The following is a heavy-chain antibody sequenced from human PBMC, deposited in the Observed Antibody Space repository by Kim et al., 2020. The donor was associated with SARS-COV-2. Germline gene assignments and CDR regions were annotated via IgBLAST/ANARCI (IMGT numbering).Heavy chain of an antibody. Sequence: GGSLRLSCAASGFTFSSYGMHWVRQAPGKGLEWVAVIWYDGSNKYYADSVKGRFTFSRDNSKNPLYLQLTTLRAEAPAVYYFPKEGGENNGTHNLTSWG. CDR1: GFTFSSYG. CDR3: PKEGGENNGTHNLTS. D-gene: IGHD3-16*01. CDR2: IWYDGSNK. V-gene: IGHV3-33*06. J-gene: IGHJ5*01.